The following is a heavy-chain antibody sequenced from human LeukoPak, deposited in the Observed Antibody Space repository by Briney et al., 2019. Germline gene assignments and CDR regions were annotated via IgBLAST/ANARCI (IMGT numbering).Heavy chain of an antibody. J-gene: IGHJ5*02. CDR2: ITHSGGA. D-gene: IGHD2-15*01. V-gene: IGHV4-34*01. CDR1: GGSFSVDY. CDR3: ARGGYCSGGRCPTWFDP. Sequence: SETLSLTCAGYGGSFSVDYWNWIRQPPGKGLEWIGQITHSGGANYNPSLKSRVSILLDTSKKQFSLKLSSVTAADTAVYYCARGGYCSGGRCPTWFDPWGQGTLVTVSS.